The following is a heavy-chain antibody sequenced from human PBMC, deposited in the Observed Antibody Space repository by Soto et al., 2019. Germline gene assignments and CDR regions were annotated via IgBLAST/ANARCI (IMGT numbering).Heavy chain of an antibody. CDR2: ISGGGTTT. D-gene: IGHD3-22*01. V-gene: IGHV3-23*01. J-gene: IGHJ4*02. CDR3: ANGKRDTSGYPPFDY. Sequence: GGSLRLSCEASGFIFRSYAMSWVRQAPGKRLEWVSIISGGGTTTSYADSVKGRFTISRDNSKNTVYLQMNSLSADDTAVYYCANGKRDTSGYPPFDYWGQGTLVTVSS. CDR1: GFIFRSYA.